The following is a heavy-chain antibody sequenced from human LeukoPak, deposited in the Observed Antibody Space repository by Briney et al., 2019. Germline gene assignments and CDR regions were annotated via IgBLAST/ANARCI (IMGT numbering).Heavy chain of an antibody. V-gene: IGHV3-53*01. J-gene: IGHJ4*02. CDR2: IYGGGNI. CDR3: ARGAGYNYPYCFDY. Sequence: GGSLRLSCAASGFTVSSNYMSWVRQAPGKGLEWVSVIYGGGNIYYADSVKGRFTISRDNSKNTLYLQMNSLRAEDTAVYYCARGAGYNYPYCFDYWGQGTLVTVSS. CDR1: GFTVSSNY. D-gene: IGHD5-24*01.